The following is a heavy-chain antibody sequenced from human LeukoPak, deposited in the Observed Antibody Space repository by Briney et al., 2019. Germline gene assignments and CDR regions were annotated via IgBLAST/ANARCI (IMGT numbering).Heavy chain of an antibody. V-gene: IGHV4-59*08. D-gene: IGHD3-16*01. CDR1: GGSIDTYY. CDR2: IYSSGTT. CDR3: ARRGTPYYYYYMDV. J-gene: IGHJ6*03. Sequence: SETLSLTCTVSGGSIDTYYWSWIRQPPGKGLEFIGYIYSSGTTDYNPSLKSRVVISIDTSGSQFSLKMTSVTAADTAVYYCARRGTPYYYYYMDVWGKGTTVTVSS.